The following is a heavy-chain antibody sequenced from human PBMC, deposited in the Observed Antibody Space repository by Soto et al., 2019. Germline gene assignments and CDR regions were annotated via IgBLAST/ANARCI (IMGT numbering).Heavy chain of an antibody. CDR3: AREYGSGRRFYGMDV. Sequence: EVQLVESGGGLIQPGGSLTLSCAVSGFAVSGNHMSWVRQAPGKGLEWVSIIYNGGSIYYADSVKGRFTISRDNSKNTLYLQMNSLRADDTAVYYCAREYGSGRRFYGMDVWGQGTTVTVSS. CDR1: GFAVSGNH. CDR2: IYNGGSI. V-gene: IGHV3-53*01. D-gene: IGHD3-10*01. J-gene: IGHJ6*02.